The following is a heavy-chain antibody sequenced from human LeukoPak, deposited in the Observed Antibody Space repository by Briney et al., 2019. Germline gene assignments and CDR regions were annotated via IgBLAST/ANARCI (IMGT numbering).Heavy chain of an antibody. V-gene: IGHV3-23*01. CDR1: GFTFSSYA. CDR2: ISGSGDST. Sequence: PGGSLRLSCAASGFTFSSYAMSWVRQAPGKGLEWVSAISGSGDSTNYADSVKGRFTISRDNSRNTLYLQMNNLRAEDTAVYYCTKGGEWLVASAYYYYYMDVWGKGTTVTISS. D-gene: IGHD6-19*01. J-gene: IGHJ6*03. CDR3: TKGGEWLVASAYYYYYMDV.